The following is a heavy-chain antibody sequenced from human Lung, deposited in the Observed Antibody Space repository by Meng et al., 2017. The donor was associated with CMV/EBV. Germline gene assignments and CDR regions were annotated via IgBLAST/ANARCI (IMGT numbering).Heavy chain of an antibody. CDR3: ATLPPVAARYYYNGFDV. CDR1: GYTFTDYY. V-gene: IGHV1-2*02. D-gene: IGHD6-19*01. CDR2: INPNSGGT. J-gene: IGHJ6*02. Sequence: VKVSCXASGYTFTDYYMHWVRQAPGQGLEWMGWINPNSGGTNYAQKFHDRVTMTRDTSISTAYMELRRLTSDDSAVYYCATLPPVAARYYYNGFDVWGQGXTVTVSS.